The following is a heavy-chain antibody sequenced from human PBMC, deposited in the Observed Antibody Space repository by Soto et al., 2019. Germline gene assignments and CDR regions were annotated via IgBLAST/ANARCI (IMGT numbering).Heavy chain of an antibody. CDR2: INDRGSI. CDR3: ARESHDILTGPPWVWYFDL. D-gene: IGHD3-9*01. CDR1: GGSFSGYY. Sequence: QVQLQQWGAGPFRPLETLSLTCGVSGGSFSGYYWSWIRQSPGKGLEWIGEINDRGSINDNPSLKSRVSISVDTSRNHYSLNLRSVTAADTAVYYCARESHDILTGPPWVWYFDLWGRGTLVTVSS. J-gene: IGHJ2*01. V-gene: IGHV4-34*01.